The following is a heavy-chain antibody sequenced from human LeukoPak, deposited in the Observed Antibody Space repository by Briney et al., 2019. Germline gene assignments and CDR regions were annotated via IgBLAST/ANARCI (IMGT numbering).Heavy chain of an antibody. D-gene: IGHD6-19*01. CDR3: ARAYSSGRFDP. J-gene: IGHJ5*02. CDR2: ISSSSSYI. V-gene: IGHV3-21*03. CDR1: GFTFSSYS. Sequence: GGSLRLSCAASGFTFSSYSMNWVRQAPGKGLEWVSSISSSSSYIYYADSVKGRFTISRGNAKNSLYLQMNSLRAEDTAVYYCARAYSSGRFDPWGQGTLVTVSS.